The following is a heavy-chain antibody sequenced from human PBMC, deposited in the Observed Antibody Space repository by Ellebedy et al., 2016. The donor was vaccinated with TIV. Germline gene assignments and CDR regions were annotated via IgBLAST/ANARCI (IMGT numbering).Heavy chain of an antibody. D-gene: IGHD6-25*01. Sequence: SETLSLXXSVSVGSVIRNGQYCTWVRQPPGKGLEWNGGLYYSGSTWYNPSLKSRVTISVGTSKNLFSLRLRSVTAANTAVYYCATSAAIDAFDIWGQGTMVTVSS. J-gene: IGHJ3*02. CDR1: VGSVIRNGQY. CDR3: ATSAAIDAFDI. V-gene: IGHV4-39*02. CDR2: LYYSGST.